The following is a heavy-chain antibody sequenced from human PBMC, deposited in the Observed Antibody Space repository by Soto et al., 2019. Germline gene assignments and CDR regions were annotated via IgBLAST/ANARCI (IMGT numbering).Heavy chain of an antibody. V-gene: IGHV1-69*01. D-gene: IGHD4-17*01. CDR3: ARCIQLDYLHGLDV. CDR2: IIPMYGTP. CDR1: GGTFNNHL. Sequence: QVQLLQSGSEVREPGSSVRVSCKASGGTFNNHLIAWVRQAPGKGIEWMGGIIPMYGTPHFAQKLQGRVSITADESKRTVYTELNCLGRDDTATYYGARCIQLDYLHGLDVLGQGTTVTVAS. J-gene: IGHJ6*02.